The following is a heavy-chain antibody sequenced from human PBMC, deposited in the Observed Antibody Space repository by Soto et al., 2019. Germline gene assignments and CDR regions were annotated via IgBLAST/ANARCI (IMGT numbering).Heavy chain of an antibody. Sequence: LILSCAASGFTFSNFWMRWVRQAPGKGLVWVSRIDSDGSGAMYADSVKGRLTISRDNAKSTLFLQMNSLRAEDTAVYCCATLNSLGSDYGGRGTLVTVSS. CDR1: GFTFSNFW. D-gene: IGHD5-18*01. CDR2: IDSDGSGA. CDR3: ATLNSLGSDY. J-gene: IGHJ4*02. V-gene: IGHV3-74*03.